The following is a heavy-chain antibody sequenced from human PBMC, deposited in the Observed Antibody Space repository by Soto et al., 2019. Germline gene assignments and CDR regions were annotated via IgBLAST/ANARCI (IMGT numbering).Heavy chain of an antibody. J-gene: IGHJ4*02. CDR1: GYTFTSYG. Sequence: GASVKVSCKASGYTFTSYGISWVRQAPGQGLEWMGWISAYNGNTNYAQKLQGRVTMTTDTSTSTAYMELRSLRSDDTAVYYCARDESSGYLAPYYFDYWGQGTLVTVSS. CDR2: ISAYNGNT. V-gene: IGHV1-18*01. CDR3: ARDESSGYLAPYYFDY. D-gene: IGHD3-22*01.